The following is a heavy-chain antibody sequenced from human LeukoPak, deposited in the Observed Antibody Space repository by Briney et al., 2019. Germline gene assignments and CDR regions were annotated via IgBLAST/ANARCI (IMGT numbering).Heavy chain of an antibody. D-gene: IGHD3-22*01. CDR3: ARVAHEYYYDSSGYYA. V-gene: IGHV1-69*05. J-gene: IGHJ4*02. Sequence: ASVKVSCKASGGTFSSNAISWVRQAPGQGLEWMGRIIPIFGTANYAQKFHGRVTITTDESTSTAYMELSSLRSEDTAVYYCARVAHEYYYDSSGYYAWGQGTLVTVSS. CDR1: GGTFSSNA. CDR2: IIPIFGTA.